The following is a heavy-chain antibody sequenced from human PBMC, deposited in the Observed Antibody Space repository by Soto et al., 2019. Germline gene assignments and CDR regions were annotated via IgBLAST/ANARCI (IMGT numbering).Heavy chain of an antibody. V-gene: IGHV3-15*07. J-gene: IGHJ6*02. Sequence: PGGSLRLSCAASGFTFSNAWMNWVRQAPGKGLEWVGRIKSKTDGGTTDYAAPVKGRFTISRDDSKNTLYLQLNSLKTEDTAVYYCTTGPGDIVVVPALYGMDVWGPATTVTVSS. CDR2: IKSKTDGGTT. D-gene: IGHD2-2*01. CDR1: GFTFSNAW. CDR3: TTGPGDIVVVPALYGMDV.